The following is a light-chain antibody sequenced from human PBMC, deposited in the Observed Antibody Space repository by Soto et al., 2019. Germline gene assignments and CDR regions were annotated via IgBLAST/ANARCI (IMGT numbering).Light chain of an antibody. CDR3: SSYTSSSTRVV. CDR2: EVS. V-gene: IGLV2-18*02. CDR1: SSDVGSYNR. J-gene: IGLJ2*01. Sequence: QSALTQPPSVSGSPGQAVTISCTGTSSDVGSYNRVSWYQQPPGTVPKLMIYEVSNRPSGVPDRFSGSKSGNTASLTISGLQAEDEADYYCSSYTSSSTRVVFGGGTKVTVL.